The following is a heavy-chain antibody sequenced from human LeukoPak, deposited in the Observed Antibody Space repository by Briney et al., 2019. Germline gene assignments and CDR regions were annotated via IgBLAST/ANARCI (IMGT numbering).Heavy chain of an antibody. D-gene: IGHD3-10*01. CDR1: GFTFSSYD. CDR2: ISYDGTNK. J-gene: IGHJ4*02. Sequence: GGSLRLSCAVSGFTFSSYDMHWVRQAPGKGLEWVAVISYDGTNKYYADDSVKGRFTISRDNSRDTLYLQMNSLSAEDTAVYYCAKERNYYGAGSSADFDFWGQGTLVTVSS. CDR3: AKERNYYGAGSSADFDF. V-gene: IGHV3-30*18.